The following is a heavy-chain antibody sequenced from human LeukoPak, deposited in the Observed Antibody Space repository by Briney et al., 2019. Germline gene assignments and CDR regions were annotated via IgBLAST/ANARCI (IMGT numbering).Heavy chain of an antibody. D-gene: IGHD3-22*01. Sequence: ASVKVSCKASGGTFSSYAISWVRQAPGQGLEWMGGIIPIFGTANYAQKFQGRVTITADESTSTAYMELSSLRSEDTAVYYCASGTPMTMIHPWGQGTLVTVPS. CDR2: IIPIFGTA. J-gene: IGHJ5*02. CDR3: ASGTPMTMIHP. CDR1: GGTFSSYA. V-gene: IGHV1-69*13.